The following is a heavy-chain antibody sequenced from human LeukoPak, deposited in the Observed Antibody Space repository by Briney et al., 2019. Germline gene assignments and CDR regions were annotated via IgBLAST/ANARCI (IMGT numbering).Heavy chain of an antibody. CDR1: GFTFSDYY. CDR2: ISRSGTTI. V-gene: IGHV3-11*04. D-gene: IGHD3-9*01. Sequence: GGSLRLSCAASGFTFSDYYMSWIRQAPGKGLECISYISRSGTTIYYADSVKGRFTISRDNAKNSLYLQMNSLRAEDTAVYYCARDLRGSALRYFDWLSQGDYWGQGTLVTVSS. CDR3: ARDLRGSALRYFDWLSQGDY. J-gene: IGHJ4*02.